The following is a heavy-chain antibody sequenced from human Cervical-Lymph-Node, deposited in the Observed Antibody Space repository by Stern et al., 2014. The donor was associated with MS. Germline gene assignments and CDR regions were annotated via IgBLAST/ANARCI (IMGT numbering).Heavy chain of an antibody. CDR1: GGTFSNAA. CDR2: IIPIFVRA. J-gene: IGHJ4*02. CDR3: ARDLND. Sequence: VQLVESGPEVKKPGSSLKVSCRASGGTFSNAAINWVRQAPGQGLKWMGGIIPIFVRANYAQKFQGRVTIIADKSTNTTYMELSSLTYEDTAVYFCARDLNDWGQGTLVTVSS. V-gene: IGHV1-69*06.